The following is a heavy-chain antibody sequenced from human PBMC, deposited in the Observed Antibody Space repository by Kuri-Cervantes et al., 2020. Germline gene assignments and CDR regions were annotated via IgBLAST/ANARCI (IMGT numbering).Heavy chain of an antibody. CDR1: GFTFSDYY. D-gene: IGHD2-8*01. CDR2: ISSSGSTI. V-gene: IGHV3-11*04. Sequence: GESLKISCAASGFTFSDYYMSWIRQAPGKGLEWVSYISSSGSTIYYADSVKGRFTISRENAKNSLYLQMNSLRAGDTAVYYCARLSTKVRYAFDIWGQGTMVTVSS. CDR3: ARLSTKVRYAFDI. J-gene: IGHJ3*02.